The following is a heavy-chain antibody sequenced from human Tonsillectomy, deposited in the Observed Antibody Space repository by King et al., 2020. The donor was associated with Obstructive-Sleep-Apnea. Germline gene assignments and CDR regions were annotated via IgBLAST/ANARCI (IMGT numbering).Heavy chain of an antibody. CDR3: ASGPPLGEENDY. CDR2: IYYSGST. J-gene: IGHJ4*02. CDR1: GDSISTSYY. V-gene: IGHV4-39*07. Sequence: LQLQESGPGLVKPSETLSLTCTVSGDSISTSYYWTWIRQPPGKGLEWIGSIYYSGSTYYNPSLKSRVTISVDTSKNQFSLNLSSVTAADTAGYYCASGPPLGEENDYWGQGTLVTVSS.